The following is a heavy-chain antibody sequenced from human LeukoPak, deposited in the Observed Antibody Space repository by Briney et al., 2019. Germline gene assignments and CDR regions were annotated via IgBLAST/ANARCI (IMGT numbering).Heavy chain of an antibody. Sequence: SETLSLTCAVYGVSFSGYYWSWIRQPPGKGLEWIGYIYYSGSTNYNPSLKSRVTISVDTSKNQFSLKLSSVTAADTAVYYCARDDTGEGYFDYWGQGTLVTVSS. CDR1: GVSFSGYY. V-gene: IGHV4-59*01. CDR3: ARDDTGEGYFDY. D-gene: IGHD1-26*01. CDR2: IYYSGST. J-gene: IGHJ4*02.